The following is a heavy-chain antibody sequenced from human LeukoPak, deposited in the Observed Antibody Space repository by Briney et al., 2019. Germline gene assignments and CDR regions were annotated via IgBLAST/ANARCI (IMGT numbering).Heavy chain of an antibody. D-gene: IGHD2-15*01. CDR1: GFTFSSYS. CDR3: TLGFCSAGSCSTDFDH. Sequence: GGSLRLSCAASGFTFSSYSMNWVRQAPGKGLEWVSSISSSSSYIYYADSVKGRFTISRDNAKNSLYLQMNSLKTEDTAVYYCTLGFCSAGSCSTDFDHWGQGTLVTVSS. J-gene: IGHJ4*02. CDR2: ISSSSSYI. V-gene: IGHV3-21*04.